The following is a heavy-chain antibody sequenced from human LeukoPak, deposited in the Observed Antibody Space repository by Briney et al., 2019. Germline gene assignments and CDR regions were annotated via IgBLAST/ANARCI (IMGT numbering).Heavy chain of an antibody. D-gene: IGHD4-23*01. J-gene: IGHJ6*03. Sequence: SETLSLTCTVSGGSISSYYWSWIQQPAGKGLEWIGRIYTSGSTNYNPSLKSRDTMSVDTSKNQFSLKLSSVTAADTVVYYCARDDYGGSPYYYYYMDVWGKGTTVTVSS. V-gene: IGHV4-4*07. CDR2: IYTSGST. CDR1: GGSISSYY. CDR3: ARDDYGGSPYYYYYMDV.